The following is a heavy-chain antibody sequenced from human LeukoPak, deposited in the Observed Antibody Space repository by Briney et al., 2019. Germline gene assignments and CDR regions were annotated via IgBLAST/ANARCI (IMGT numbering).Heavy chain of an antibody. Sequence: SETLSLTCTVSGGSITSYYWSWSRQPPGKGLEWIGYIYYSGSTNYNPSPTSRVTISVDTSKNQFSLKLRSVTAADTAVYYCARDQYGDNLFDYCSQGSLVTASS. CDR2: IYYSGST. J-gene: IGHJ4*02. CDR1: GGSITSYY. D-gene: IGHD4-17*01. V-gene: IGHV4-59*01. CDR3: ARDQYGDNLFDY.